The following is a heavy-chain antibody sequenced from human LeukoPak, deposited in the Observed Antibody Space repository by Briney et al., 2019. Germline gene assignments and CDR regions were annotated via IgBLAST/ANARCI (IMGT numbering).Heavy chain of an antibody. CDR2: ISPYNGNT. CDR1: GYTFTKNG. V-gene: IGHV1-18*01. CDR3: AKDDYYDTSGRY. J-gene: IGHJ4*02. Sequence: GASVKVSRKASGYTFTKNGISWVRQAPGQGLEWMGWISPYNGNTNYAQKFQGRVTMTTDTSTSTAHMELRSLRSDDTAVYYCAKDDYYDTSGRYWGQGTLVTVSS. D-gene: IGHD3-22*01.